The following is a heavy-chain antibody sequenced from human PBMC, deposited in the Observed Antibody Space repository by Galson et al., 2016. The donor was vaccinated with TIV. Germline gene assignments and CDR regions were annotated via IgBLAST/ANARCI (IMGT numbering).Heavy chain of an antibody. V-gene: IGHV3-7*01. J-gene: IGHJ4*02. D-gene: IGHD2-15*01. CDR3: ARDRPYCRGGNCYKLDY. CDR2: TKQDETEK. CDR1: GFTFSSYW. Sequence: SLRLSCAASGFTFSSYWMSWVRQAPGKGLEWVANTKQDETEKYYVDSVMGRFTISRDNANNVLSLQMNGLRPEDTAVYYCARDRPYCRGGNCYKLDYWGQGTLVTVTS.